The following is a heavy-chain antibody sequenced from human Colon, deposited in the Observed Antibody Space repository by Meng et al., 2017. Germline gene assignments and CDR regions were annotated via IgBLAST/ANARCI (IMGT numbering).Heavy chain of an antibody. J-gene: IGHJ4*02. CDR1: GFTFRNDA. Sequence: EVQRLESGGGLVQTGGSLRLSCAASGFTFRNDAMIWVRQGAGKGLEWVSLVDKSGTFTSYADSVKGRFTISRDNSKNTFYLQMNSLRVEDTAVYYCVRGAWLAHWGQGALVTVSS. CDR3: VRGAWLAH. CDR2: VDKSGTFT. D-gene: IGHD6-19*01. V-gene: IGHV3-23*05.